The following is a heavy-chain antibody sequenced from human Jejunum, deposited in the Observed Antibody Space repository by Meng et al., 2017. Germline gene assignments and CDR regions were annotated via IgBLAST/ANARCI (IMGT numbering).Heavy chain of an antibody. CDR2: ISDSGDIA. D-gene: IGHD3-16*01. Sequence: GGSLRLSCAASGFTFSSSVVSWVRQVPGKGLERVSVISDSGDIAFHADSVKCRFTISRDNSKSTLYLQMNSLRADDTAVYYCGKDSSYWGQGILVTVSS. CDR3: GKDSSY. CDR1: GFTFSSSV. J-gene: IGHJ4*02. V-gene: IGHV3-23*01.